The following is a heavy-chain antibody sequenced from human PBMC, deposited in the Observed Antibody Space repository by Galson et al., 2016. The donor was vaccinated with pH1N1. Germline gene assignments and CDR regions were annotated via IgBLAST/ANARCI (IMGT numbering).Heavy chain of an antibody. J-gene: IGHJ3*02. CDR2: INTKTGNP. CDR1: GFTFSNHG. V-gene: IGHV7-4-1*02. Sequence: SVKVSCKASGFTFSNHGINWVRQAPGQGLEWMGWINTKTGNPTYAQGFTGRFVFSLDTSVNTAYLQINSLKADDTAVYYCARETPSPSPTVLRYFDWSRGLFAFDIWGRGTLVTVSS. CDR3: ARETPSPSPTVLRYFDWSRGLFAFDI. D-gene: IGHD3-9*01.